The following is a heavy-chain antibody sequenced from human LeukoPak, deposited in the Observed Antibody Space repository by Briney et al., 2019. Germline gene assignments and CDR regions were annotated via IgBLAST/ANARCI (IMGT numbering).Heavy chain of an antibody. D-gene: IGHD1-1*01. V-gene: IGHV4-4*07. CDR3: ARDWNWFDP. CDR2: LYTSGRT. Sequence: SETLSLTCTLSGRSISNYYWSWIQQPAGKGLECIGRLYTSGRTIYNPSLKSRVTISGDKSKNQFSLNVSSVTAADTAVYYCARDWNWFDPWGQGTLVTVSS. J-gene: IGHJ5*02. CDR1: GRSISNYY.